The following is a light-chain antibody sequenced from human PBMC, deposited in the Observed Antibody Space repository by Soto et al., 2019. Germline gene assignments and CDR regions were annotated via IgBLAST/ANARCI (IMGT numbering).Light chain of an antibody. CDR2: DVS. CDR1: NSDVGGYKY. Sequence: QSALTQPRSVPGSPGQSVTISCTGTNSDVGGYKYVSWYQQYPGKAPKLMIYDVSKRPSGVPDRFSGSKSVNTASLTISGLQADDEADYFCCSYAGSYSYVFGTGTKLTVL. J-gene: IGLJ1*01. CDR3: CSYAGSYSYV. V-gene: IGLV2-11*01.